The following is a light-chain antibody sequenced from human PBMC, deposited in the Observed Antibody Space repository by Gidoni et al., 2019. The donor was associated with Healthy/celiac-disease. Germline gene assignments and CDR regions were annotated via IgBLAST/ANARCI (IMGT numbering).Light chain of an antibody. J-gene: IGLJ2*01. Sequence: SSELTQPPSVSVSPGQTASITCSGDKLGDKYACLYQQKPGQSPVLVIYQDSKRPSGIPERFSGSNSGNTATLTISGTQAMDEADYYCQAWDSSTVVFGGGTKLTVL. V-gene: IGLV3-1*01. CDR2: QDS. CDR1: KLGDKY. CDR3: QAWDSSTVV.